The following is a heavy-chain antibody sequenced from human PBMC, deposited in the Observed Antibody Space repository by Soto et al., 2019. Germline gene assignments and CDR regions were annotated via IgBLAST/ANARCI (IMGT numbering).Heavy chain of an antibody. J-gene: IGHJ3*01. CDR3: AKDYLGSSNVFDV. CDR1: GFTFSSYG. Sequence: GGSLRLSCAASGFTFSSYGMHWVRQAPGKGLQWVAFISYDGSSKNYVESVKGRFFISRDKVNNMVYLHMNSLRAEDKALYYFAKDYLGSSNVFDVWGRGTVVTVSS. V-gene: IGHV3-30*18. CDR2: ISYDGSSK. D-gene: IGHD2-2*01.